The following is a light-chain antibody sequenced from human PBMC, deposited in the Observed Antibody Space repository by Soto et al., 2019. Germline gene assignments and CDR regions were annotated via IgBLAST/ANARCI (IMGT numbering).Light chain of an antibody. CDR2: KAS. V-gene: IGKV1-5*03. CDR1: QSISNW. Sequence: DIQMTPSPSTLSASVGDRVTITCRASQSISNWLAWYQQKPGKAPKLLIYKASGLESWVPSRFSGSGSGTEFTLTISSLQPDDFASYYCQQYNSYPRTFGQGTKVE. J-gene: IGKJ1*01. CDR3: QQYNSYPRT.